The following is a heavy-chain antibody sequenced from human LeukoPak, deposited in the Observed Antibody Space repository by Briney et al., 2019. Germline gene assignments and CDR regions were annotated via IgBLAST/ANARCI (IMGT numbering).Heavy chain of an antibody. J-gene: IGHJ6*02. V-gene: IGHV1-69*04. CDR1: GGTFSSYA. CDR3: ARDPGSGDGYNLYGMDV. CDR2: IIPILGIA. Sequence: SVKVSCKASGGTFSSYAISWVRQAPGQGLEWMGRIIPILGIANYAQKFQGRVTITADKSTSTAYMELSSLRSEDTAVYYCARDPGSGDGYNLYGMDVWGQGTTVTVSS. D-gene: IGHD5-24*01.